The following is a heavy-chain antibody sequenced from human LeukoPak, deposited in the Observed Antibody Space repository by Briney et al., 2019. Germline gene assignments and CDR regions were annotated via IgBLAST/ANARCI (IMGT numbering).Heavy chain of an antibody. CDR2: IYPGDSDT. J-gene: IGHJ4*02. CDR3: ARRGAGGADILSPYDY. Sequence: GESLKISCKGSGYSFTSYWIGWVRQMPGKSLEWMGIIYPGDSDTRYSPSFQGQVTISADKSISTAYLQWSSLKASDTAMYYCARRGAGGADILSPYDYWGQGTLVTVSS. D-gene: IGHD3-9*01. V-gene: IGHV5-51*01. CDR1: GYSFTSYW.